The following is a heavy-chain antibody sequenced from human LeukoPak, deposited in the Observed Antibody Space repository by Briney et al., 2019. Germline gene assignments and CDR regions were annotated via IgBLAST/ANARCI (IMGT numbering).Heavy chain of an antibody. CDR1: GYTFSDYY. CDR3: ARESFSTLTSATDAFDI. D-gene: IGHD4-17*01. V-gene: IGHV1-2*02. CDR2: INPNSGGT. Sequence: VASVKVSCKASGYTFSDYYIHWVRQAPGQGFEWMGWINPNSGGTNSAQKFQGRVTMTRDTSISTAYMELSRLRSDDTAVYYCARESFSTLTSATDAFDIWGQGTMVTVSS. J-gene: IGHJ3*02.